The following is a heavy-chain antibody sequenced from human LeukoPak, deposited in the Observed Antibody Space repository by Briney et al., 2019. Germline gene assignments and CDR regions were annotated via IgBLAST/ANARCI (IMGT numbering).Heavy chain of an antibody. V-gene: IGHV3-9*01. Sequence: GGSLRLSCVVSGFSLDDTAIHWVRQAPGKGLEWVTSISWNSVTIGYADSVNGRFTISRDNAENSLYLEMDSLRPEDTAFYYCVKDMGYYYGGRGYTLGYWGQGSLVTVSS. CDR3: VKDMGYYYGGRGYTLGY. CDR2: ISWNSVTI. J-gene: IGHJ4*02. D-gene: IGHD3-22*01. CDR1: GFSLDDTA.